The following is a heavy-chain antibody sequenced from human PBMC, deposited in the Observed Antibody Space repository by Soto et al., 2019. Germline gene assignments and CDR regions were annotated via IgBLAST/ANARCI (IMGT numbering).Heavy chain of an antibody. V-gene: IGHV3-21*01. CDR1: GFTFTSYT. J-gene: IGHJ4*02. CDR3: ARDLTTVTYERDS. D-gene: IGHD4-17*01. Sequence: EVQLVESGGGLVKPGGSLRLSCAASGFTFTSYTMNWVRQAPGKGLEWVSCVSSSDDYIYYADSVKGRFTISRDNAKNSLYLQMNSLRAEDTAVYYCARDLTTVTYERDSWGQATLVTVSS. CDR2: VSSSDDYI.